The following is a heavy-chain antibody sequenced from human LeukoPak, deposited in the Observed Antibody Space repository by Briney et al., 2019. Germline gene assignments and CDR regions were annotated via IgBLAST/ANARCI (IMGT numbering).Heavy chain of an antibody. J-gene: IGHJ4*02. CDR1: GYSFTSYW. CDR3: ARQYYDVLTGFYIHFDY. V-gene: IGHV5-51*01. Sequence: PGESLKISCKGSGYSFTSYWIGWVRQMPGKGLGWMGIIYPGDSDTRYSPSFQGQVTISVDKSISTTYLQWRSLKASDTAIYYCARQYYDVLTGFYIHFDYWGQGTLVTVSS. D-gene: IGHD3-9*01. CDR2: IYPGDSDT.